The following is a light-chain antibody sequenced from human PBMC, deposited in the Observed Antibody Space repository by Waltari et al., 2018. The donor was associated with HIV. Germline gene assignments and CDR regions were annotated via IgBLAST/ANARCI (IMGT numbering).Light chain of an antibody. CDR3: SSFITTTTHVV. CDR2: EFR. CDR1: NSDIGGYNY. Sequence: QSALTQPASVSGSLGQSVTISCPGANSDIGGYNYVSWYQQHPGKAPKLIIHEFRNRRSGFSDRFSGSKSGNTASLTISGLQAEDESDYYCSSFITTTTHVVFGGGTRLTVL. J-gene: IGLJ2*01. V-gene: IGLV2-14*01.